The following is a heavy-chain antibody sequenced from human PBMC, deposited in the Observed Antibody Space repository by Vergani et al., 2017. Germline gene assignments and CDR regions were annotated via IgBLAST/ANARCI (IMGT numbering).Heavy chain of an antibody. CDR2: IRSKANSYAT. J-gene: IGHJ4*02. CDR3: TSLSDVVVVAATRFDY. Sequence: VQLVESGGGVVQPGRSLRLSCAASGFTFSGSAMHWVRQASGKGLEWVGRIRSKANSYATAYAASVKGRFTISRDDSKNTAYLQMNSLKTEDTAVYYCTSLSDVVVVAATRFDYWGQGTLVTVSS. CDR1: GFTFSGSA. D-gene: IGHD2-15*01. V-gene: IGHV3-73*01.